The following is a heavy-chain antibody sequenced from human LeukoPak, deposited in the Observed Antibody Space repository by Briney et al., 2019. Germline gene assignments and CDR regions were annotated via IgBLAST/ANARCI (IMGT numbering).Heavy chain of an antibody. V-gene: IGHV3-23*01. Sequence: GGSLRLSCAASGFTFSSYAMSWVRQAPGKGLEWVSAISGSGGSTYYADSVKGRFTTSRDNSKNTLYLQMSSLRAEDTAVYYCAKIREKAFDYWGQGTLVTVSS. CDR3: AKIREKAFDY. J-gene: IGHJ4*02. CDR1: GFTFSSYA. CDR2: ISGSGGST.